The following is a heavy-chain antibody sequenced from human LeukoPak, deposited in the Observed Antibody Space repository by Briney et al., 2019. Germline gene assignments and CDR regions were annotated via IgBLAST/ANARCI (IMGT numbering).Heavy chain of an antibody. D-gene: IGHD1-14*01. CDR1: GYPFTTYY. CDR2: INPNSGGT. V-gene: IGHV1-2*02. J-gene: IGHJ6*03. Sequence: ASVKVSCKASGYPFTTYYIHWVRQAPGQGLEWMGWINPNSGGTNYAQKFQGRVTMTRDTSISTAYMELSRLRSDDTAVYYCARKINLEYYMDVWGKGTTVTVSS. CDR3: ARKINLEYYMDV.